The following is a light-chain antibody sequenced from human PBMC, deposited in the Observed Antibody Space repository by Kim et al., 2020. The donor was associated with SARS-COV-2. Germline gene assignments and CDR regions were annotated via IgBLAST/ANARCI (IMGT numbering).Light chain of an antibody. J-gene: IGKJ5*01. V-gene: IGKV3-20*01. CDR2: GAF. CDR1: QTISNNY. Sequence: EIVLTQFPGDLSLSPGERVTLSYRASQTISNNYLAWYQQKPGQAPRLLIYGAFIRAAGVPDRFSGSGSGTDFTLTISRLEPEDFAVYYCQHYGTSPFAFGQGTRLEIK. CDR3: QHYGTSPFA.